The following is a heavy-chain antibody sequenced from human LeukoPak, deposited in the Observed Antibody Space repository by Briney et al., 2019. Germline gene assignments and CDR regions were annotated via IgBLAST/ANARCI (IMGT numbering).Heavy chain of an antibody. CDR1: GGSFSGYY. Sequence: SETLSLTCAVYGGSFSGYYWSWIRQPPGKGLEWIGEINHSGSTNYNPSLKSRVTLSVDTSKNQFSLKLSSVTAADTAVYYCARHYPYYDFWSGYEPSYYYGMDVWGQGTTVTVSS. CDR3: ARHYPYYDFWSGYEPSYYYGMDV. V-gene: IGHV4-34*01. CDR2: INHSGST. J-gene: IGHJ6*02. D-gene: IGHD3-3*01.